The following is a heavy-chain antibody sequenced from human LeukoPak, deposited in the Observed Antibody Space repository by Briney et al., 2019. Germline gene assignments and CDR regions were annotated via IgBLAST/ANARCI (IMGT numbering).Heavy chain of an antibody. CDR1: GGSFSGYY. Sequence: SETLSLTCAVYGGSFSGYYWSWIRQPPGKGPEWIGEINHSGSTNYNPSLKSRVTISVDTSKNQFSLKLSSVTAADTAVYYCARVTTDYFDYWGQGTLVTVSS. V-gene: IGHV4-34*01. CDR2: INHSGST. D-gene: IGHD4-17*01. J-gene: IGHJ4*02. CDR3: ARVTTDYFDY.